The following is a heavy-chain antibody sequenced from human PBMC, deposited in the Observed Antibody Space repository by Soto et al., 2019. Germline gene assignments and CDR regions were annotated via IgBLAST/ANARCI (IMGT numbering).Heavy chain of an antibody. Sequence: SVKVSCKASGGTFSSYAISWVRQAPGQGLEWMGGIIPIFGTANYAQKFQGRVTITADESTSTAYMELSSLRSEDTAVYYCARDDLTCSSTSCYVRNYGMDVWGQGTTVTVSS. D-gene: IGHD2-2*01. V-gene: IGHV1-69*13. CDR2: IIPIFGTA. CDR3: ARDDLTCSSTSCYVRNYGMDV. J-gene: IGHJ6*02. CDR1: GGTFSSYA.